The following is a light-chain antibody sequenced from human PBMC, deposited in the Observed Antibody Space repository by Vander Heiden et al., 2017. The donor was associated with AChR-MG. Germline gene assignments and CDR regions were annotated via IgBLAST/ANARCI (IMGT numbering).Light chain of an antibody. Sequence: NFMLTPPHPVSESPGETVTISCTRSSGSIASNYVQWYQQRPGSAPTTVIYEDNQRPSGVPDRFSGSIDSSSNSASLTISGLKTEDEADYYCQSYDSSNHGVFGGGTKLTVL. CDR3: QSYDSSNHGV. V-gene: IGLV6-57*03. CDR1: SGSIASNY. J-gene: IGLJ3*02. CDR2: EDN.